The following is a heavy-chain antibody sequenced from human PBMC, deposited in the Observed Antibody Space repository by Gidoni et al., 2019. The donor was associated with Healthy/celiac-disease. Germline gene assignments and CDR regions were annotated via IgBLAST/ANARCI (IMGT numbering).Heavy chain of an antibody. CDR3: ARDFCSGGSCYDAFDI. J-gene: IGHJ3*02. CDR2: ISSSSSYI. Sequence: EVQLVESGGGLVKPGGSLRLSCAASGFTFSSYSMNWVRQAPGKGLEWVSSISSSSSYIYYADSVKGRFTISRDNAKNSLYLQMNSLRAEDTAVYYCARDFCSGGSCYDAFDIWGQGTMVTVSS. V-gene: IGHV3-21*01. D-gene: IGHD2-15*01. CDR1: GFTFSSYS.